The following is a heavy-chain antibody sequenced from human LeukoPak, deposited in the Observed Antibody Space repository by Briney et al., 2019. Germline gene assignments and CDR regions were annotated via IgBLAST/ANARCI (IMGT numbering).Heavy chain of an antibody. Sequence: SETLSLTCTVSGDSISSSSYYWGWLRQPPGKGLEWIGSIYYSGSTYYDPSLKSRFTMSVDTSKNQFSLKLSSVTAADTAVYYCARGQGAFDIWGQGTMVTVSS. J-gene: IGHJ3*02. CDR3: ARGQGAFDI. CDR2: IYYSGST. CDR1: GDSISSSSYY. V-gene: IGHV4-39*07.